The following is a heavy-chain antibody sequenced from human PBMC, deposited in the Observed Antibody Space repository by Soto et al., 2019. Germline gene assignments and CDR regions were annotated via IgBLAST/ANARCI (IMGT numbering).Heavy chain of an antibody. CDR2: IYYSGST. Sequence: PSETLSLTCTVSGGSISSTKHYWGWIRQPPGKGLEWIGSIYYSGSTYYNPSLKSRVTISVDTSKNQFSLKLCSVTAADRAVYYCATLVAKYGSSSGRFDPWGQGTLVTVSS. CDR3: ATLVAKYGSSSGRFDP. V-gene: IGHV4-39*01. D-gene: IGHD6-6*01. CDR1: GGSISSTKHY. J-gene: IGHJ5*02.